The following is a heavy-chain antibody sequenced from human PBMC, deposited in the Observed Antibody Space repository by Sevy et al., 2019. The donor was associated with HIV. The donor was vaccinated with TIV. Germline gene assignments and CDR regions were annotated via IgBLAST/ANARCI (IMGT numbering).Heavy chain of an antibody. CDR1: GFTFSIYA. J-gene: IGHJ4*02. V-gene: IGHV3-23*01. CDR2: ISDSSGST. CDR3: AKDRVSGTYYTGDFDY. Sequence: GGSLRLSCAASGFTFSIYAMSWVRQAPGKGLEWVSVISDSSGSTYYAVSVKGRFTISRDNSKNTLFLQMNSLRAEDTAVYYCAKDRVSGTYYTGDFDYWGQGTLVTVSS. D-gene: IGHD3-10*01.